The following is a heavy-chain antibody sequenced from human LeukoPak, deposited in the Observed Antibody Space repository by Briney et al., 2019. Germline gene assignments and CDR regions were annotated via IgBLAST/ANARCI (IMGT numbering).Heavy chain of an antibody. CDR3: TRDFDFSSAI. V-gene: IGHV3-74*01. Sequence: QPGGSLRLSCAASGFTFSSHWMHWVRQAPGKGLVWVSGISSDGSRPRYADSVNGRFTISRDNAKNTLYLQMNSLRAEDTAVYYCTRDFDFSSAIWGQGTLVTVSS. D-gene: IGHD3-3*01. J-gene: IGHJ4*02. CDR2: ISSDGSRP. CDR1: GFTFSSHW.